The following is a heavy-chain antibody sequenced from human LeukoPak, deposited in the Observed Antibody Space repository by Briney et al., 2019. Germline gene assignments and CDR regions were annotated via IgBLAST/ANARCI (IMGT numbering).Heavy chain of an antibody. J-gene: IGHJ5*02. CDR2: IYPRDGST. D-gene: IGHD3-16*01. CDR3: ASGTWGRTETFDP. CDR1: GYTFTSNY. V-gene: IGHV1-46*01. Sequence: GASVKVSCKASGYTFTSNYIHWVRQAPGQGLEWMGMIYPRDGSTSYAQKFQGRVTVTRDTSTSTAYMELSSLRSEDTAVYYCASGTWGRTETFDPWGQGTLVTVSS.